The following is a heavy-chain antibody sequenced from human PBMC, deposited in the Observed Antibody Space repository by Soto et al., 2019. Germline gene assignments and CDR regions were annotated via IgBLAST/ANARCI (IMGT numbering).Heavy chain of an antibody. CDR3: ARVHSTTYFYYYNMDV. Sequence: SETLSLTCTVSGGSISRGDFYWSWLRQHPGKGLEWIGYIQYRGNTYYNTSLKSRVTISLDTSAFQFSLKLSSVTAADTAVYFCARVHSTTYFYYYNMDVWGKGTTVTVSS. CDR1: GGSISRGDFY. J-gene: IGHJ6*03. D-gene: IGHD1-26*01. CDR2: IQYRGNT. V-gene: IGHV4-31*03.